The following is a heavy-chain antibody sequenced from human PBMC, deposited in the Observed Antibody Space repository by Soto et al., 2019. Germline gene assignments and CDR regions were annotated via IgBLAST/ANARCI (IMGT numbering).Heavy chain of an antibody. V-gene: IGHV3-53*01. Sequence: EVQLVESGGGLIQPGGSLRLSCAASGFTVSSNYMSWVRQAPGKGLEWVSVIYSGGSTYYADSVKGRFTISRDNPKNTLYLLMNSLRAEDTAVYYCARAKPSRYYYGMDVWGQGTTVTVSS. CDR1: GFTVSSNY. CDR2: IYSGGST. J-gene: IGHJ6*02. CDR3: ARAKPSRYYYGMDV.